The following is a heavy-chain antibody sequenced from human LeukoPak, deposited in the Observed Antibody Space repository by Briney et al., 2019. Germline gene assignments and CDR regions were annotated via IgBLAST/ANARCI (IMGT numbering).Heavy chain of an antibody. V-gene: IGHV3-7*01. CDR1: GFTFSSYW. CDR3: ARKRRGWSGYYTAVEYYFDY. CDR2: IKQDGSEK. Sequence: GGSLRLSCAASGFTFSSYWMSWVRQAPWKGLEWVANIKQDGSEKYYVDSVKGRFTISRDNAKNSLYLQMNSLRAEDTAVYYCARKRRGWSGYYTAVEYYFDYWGQGTLVTVSS. J-gene: IGHJ4*02. D-gene: IGHD3-3*01.